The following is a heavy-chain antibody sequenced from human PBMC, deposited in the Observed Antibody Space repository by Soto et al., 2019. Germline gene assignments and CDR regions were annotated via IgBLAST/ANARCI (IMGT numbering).Heavy chain of an antibody. CDR3: TSGLIVVVGASRLAGY. Sequence: EVQLVESGGGLVKPGESVRLSCAASGFSFDNAWMNWVRQAPGKGLEWVGRIQSKTSGETTDYAAPVKGRFTISRDDSKNTLYLQMNSLKAEDSAVYYCTSGLIVVVGASRLAGYWGQGTLVTVSS. CDR1: GFSFDNAW. J-gene: IGHJ4*02. D-gene: IGHD2-21*01. V-gene: IGHV3-15*07. CDR2: IQSKTSGETT.